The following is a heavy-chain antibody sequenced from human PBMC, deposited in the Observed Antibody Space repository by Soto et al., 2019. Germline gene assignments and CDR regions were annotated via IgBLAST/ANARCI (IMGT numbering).Heavy chain of an antibody. CDR2: IDSDGSST. V-gene: IGHV3-74*01. CDR3: ARGTIVMGDY. D-gene: IGHD3-10*01. CDR1: GFTFGSYW. Sequence: EVQLVESGGGLVQPGGSLRLSCAASGFTFGSYWMHWVRQAPGKGPVWISRIDSDGSSTAYADSVKARFTVSRDNAKNRLYLQMNSLTDEDTAVYYCARGTIVMGDYWGQGTLVTVSS. J-gene: IGHJ4*02.